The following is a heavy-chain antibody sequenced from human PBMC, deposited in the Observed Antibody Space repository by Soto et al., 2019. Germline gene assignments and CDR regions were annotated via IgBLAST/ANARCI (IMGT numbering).Heavy chain of an antibody. CDR3: ARGGGEYSSSVDY. V-gene: IGHV4-30-4*01. J-gene: IGHJ4*02. D-gene: IGHD6-6*01. Sequence: QVQLQESGPGLVKPSQTLSLTCTVSGGSISSGDYYWSWIRQPPGKGLEWIGYIYYSGSTYYNPSLKSRFTRSVDTSKNQFSLKLSSVTAADTAVYYCARGGGEYSSSVDYWGQGTLVTVSS. CDR2: IYYSGST. CDR1: GGSISSGDYY.